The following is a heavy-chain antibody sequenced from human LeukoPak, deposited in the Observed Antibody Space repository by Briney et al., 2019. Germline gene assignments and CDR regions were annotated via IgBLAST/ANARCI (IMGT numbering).Heavy chain of an antibody. V-gene: IGHV3-64*01. D-gene: IGHD5-18*01. CDR3: ARGPRGYGYGFYYYYMDV. J-gene: IGHJ6*03. CDR1: GFTFSSYA. Sequence: GGSLRLSCAASGFTFSSYAMHWVRQAPGKGLEYVSAISSNGGSTYYANSVKGRFTISRDNSKNTLYLQMGSLRAEDMAVYYCARGPRGYGYGFYYYYMDVWGKGTTVTVSS. CDR2: ISSNGGST.